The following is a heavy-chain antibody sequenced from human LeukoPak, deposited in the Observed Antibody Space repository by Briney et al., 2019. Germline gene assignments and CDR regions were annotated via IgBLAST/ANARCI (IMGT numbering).Heavy chain of an antibody. CDR2: IKQDGSEK. CDR3: ARDQSGYSSGWYGDWFDP. V-gene: IGHV3-7*01. Sequence: GGSLRLSCAASGFTFSSYWMSWVRQAPGKGLEWVANIKQDGSEKYYVDSVKGRFTISRDNAKNSLYLQMNSLRAEDTAVYYCARDQSGYSSGWYGDWFDPWGQGTLVTVSS. CDR1: GFTFSSYW. D-gene: IGHD6-19*01. J-gene: IGHJ5*02.